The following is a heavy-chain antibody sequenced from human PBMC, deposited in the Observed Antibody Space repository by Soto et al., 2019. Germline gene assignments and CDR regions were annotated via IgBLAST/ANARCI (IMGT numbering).Heavy chain of an antibody. CDR2: IYTSGST. D-gene: IGHD6-19*01. V-gene: IGHV4-4*07. CDR3: ARVGMVGTVLGSWFDP. CDR1: GGSISSYY. Sequence: SETLSLTCTVSGGSISSYYWTWIRQPAGKGLEWIGRIYTSGSTNYNPSLKSRVTMPVDTSKNQFSLKLSFVTAADTAVYYCARVGMVGTVLGSWFDPWGQGSLVTSPQ. J-gene: IGHJ5*02.